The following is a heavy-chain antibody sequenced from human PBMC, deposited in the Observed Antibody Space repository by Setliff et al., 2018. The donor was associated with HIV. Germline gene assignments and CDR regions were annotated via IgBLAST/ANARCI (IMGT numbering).Heavy chain of an antibody. CDR3: ARETNASGSLTAYWYFDL. CDR1: GGSISSGDYY. CDR2: IYNSGSP. Sequence: SETLSLTCTVSGGSISSGDYYWTWIRQPPGKGLEWIGYIYNSGSPYYEPSLRGRVTISIDRSKNQFSLELNSVTAADTAVYYCARETNASGSLTAYWYFDLWGRGTLVTVSS. V-gene: IGHV4-30-4*08. J-gene: IGHJ2*01. D-gene: IGHD3-10*01.